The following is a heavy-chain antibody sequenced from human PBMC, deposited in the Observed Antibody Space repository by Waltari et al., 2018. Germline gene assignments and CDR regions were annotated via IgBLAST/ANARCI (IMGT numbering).Heavy chain of an antibody. V-gene: IGHV4-34*01. CDR1: GGSFSGYY. CDR3: ARSRAESSGSDY. CDR2: INHSGRT. Sequence: QVQLQQWGAGLLKPSETLSLTCAVYGGSFSGYYWSWTRQPPGKGLEWIGEINHSGRTNYHPSLKIRVTISVDTSNNQFSLKLSSVTAADTAVYYCARSRAESSGSDYWGQGTLVTVSS. D-gene: IGHD6-19*01. J-gene: IGHJ4*02.